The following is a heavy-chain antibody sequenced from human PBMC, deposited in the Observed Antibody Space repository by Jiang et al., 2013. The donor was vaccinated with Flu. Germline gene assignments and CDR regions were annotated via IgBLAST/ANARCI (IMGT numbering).Heavy chain of an antibody. V-gene: IGHV4-39*01. CDR2: IYYSGDS. CDR1: GGSISSSSYY. J-gene: IGHJ6*02. Sequence: GLVKPSGTLSLTCTVSGGSISSSSYYWGWVRQPPGKGLEWIASIYYSGDSYYNPSLRSRVTISVDTSKNQFSLTLSSATAADTAVYYCARLGGDYDFWSDYYRYGMDVWGQGTTVTVSS. D-gene: IGHD3-3*01. CDR3: ARLGGDYDFWSDYYRYGMDV.